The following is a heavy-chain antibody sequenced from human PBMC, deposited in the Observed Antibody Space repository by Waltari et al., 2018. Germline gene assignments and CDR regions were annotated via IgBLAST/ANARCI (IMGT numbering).Heavy chain of an antibody. CDR1: GVSFSSYF. CDR2: FYYSGST. CDR3: ARGGAAFDI. V-gene: IGHV4-59*01. D-gene: IGHD2-15*01. J-gene: IGHJ3*02. Sequence: QVQLQESGPGLVKPSETLSLTCTVSGVSFSSYFWSWIRQPPGKGLEWIGCFYYSGSTNYNPSLKSRVTISVDTSKNQFSLKLSSVTAADTAVYYCARGGAAFDIWGQGTMVTVSS.